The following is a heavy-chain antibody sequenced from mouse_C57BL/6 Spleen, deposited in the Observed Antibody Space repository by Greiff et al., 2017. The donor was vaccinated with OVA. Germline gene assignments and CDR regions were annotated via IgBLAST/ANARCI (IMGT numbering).Heavy chain of an antibody. Sequence: LEESGPELVKPGASVKISCKASGYTFTDYYINWVKQRPGQGLEWIGWIYPGSGNTKYNEKFKGKAILTVDTSSSTAYMQLSSLTSEDSAVYFCARGTVSYFDYWGQGTTLTVSS. CDR1: GYTFTDYY. D-gene: IGHD4-1*01. CDR2: IYPGSGNT. CDR3: ARGTVSYFDY. V-gene: IGHV1-84*01. J-gene: IGHJ2*01.